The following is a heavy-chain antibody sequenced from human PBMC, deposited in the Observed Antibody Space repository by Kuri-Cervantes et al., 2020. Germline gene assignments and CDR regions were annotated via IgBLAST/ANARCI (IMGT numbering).Heavy chain of an antibody. CDR2: IYPGDSDT. V-gene: IGHV5-51*01. CDR3: ARHEGHGPPETRYYYMDV. CDR1: GYSFATYW. J-gene: IGHJ6*03. Sequence: GESLKISCKGSGYSFATYWIGWVRQMPGKGLKWMGIIYPGDSDTRYSPSFQGQVTISADKSISTAYLQWSSLKASDTAMYYCARHEGHGPPETRYYYMDVWGKGTTVTVSS. D-gene: IGHD1-7*01.